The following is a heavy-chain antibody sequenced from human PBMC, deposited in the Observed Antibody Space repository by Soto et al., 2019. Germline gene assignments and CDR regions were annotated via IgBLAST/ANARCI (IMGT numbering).Heavy chain of an antibody. CDR2: ISTSGGTT. CDR3: ARETPGGAAASDS. Sequence: PGGSLRLSCAASGFTFSSFEMNWVRQAPGKGLDWVSYISTSGGTTDYADSVKGRFTVSRDNTKDSLYLEMNRLRAEDTAVYYCARETPGGAAASDSWGQGTLVTVSS. D-gene: IGHD6-13*01. J-gene: IGHJ4*02. CDR1: GFTFSSFE. V-gene: IGHV3-48*03.